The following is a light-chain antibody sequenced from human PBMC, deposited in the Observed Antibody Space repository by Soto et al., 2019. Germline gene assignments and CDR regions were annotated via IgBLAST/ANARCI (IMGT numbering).Light chain of an antibody. CDR2: AAS. J-gene: IGKJ2*01. Sequence: DIQMTQSPSALSASVGDRVTITCRASQTIRSYLNWYQQKPGKAPKLLIYAASSLQSGVTSRFSGSGSGTDFTLTISSLQPEDFATYYCQQSHSIPYTFGQGTKLEIK. V-gene: IGKV1-39*01. CDR3: QQSHSIPYT. CDR1: QTIRSY.